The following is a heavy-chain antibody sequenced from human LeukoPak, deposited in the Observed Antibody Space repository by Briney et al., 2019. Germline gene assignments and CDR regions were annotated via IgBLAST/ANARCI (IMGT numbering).Heavy chain of an antibody. J-gene: IGHJ4*02. CDR3: ARGSSKGGSIGYYFDY. CDR1: GFTVSSNY. Sequence: GGSLRLSCAASGFTVSSNYMSWVRQAPGKGLEWVSAIYSGGSTYYADSVKGRFTISRDNSKNTLYLQMNSLRAEDTAVYYCARGSSKGGSIGYYFDYWGQGTLVTVSS. CDR2: IYSGGST. V-gene: IGHV3-66*02. D-gene: IGHD6-6*01.